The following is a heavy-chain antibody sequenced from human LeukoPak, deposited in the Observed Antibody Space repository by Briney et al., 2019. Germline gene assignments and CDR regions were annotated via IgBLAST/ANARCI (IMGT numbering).Heavy chain of an antibody. Sequence: GGSLRLSCAASGFTVSSNYMSWVRQAPGKGLEWVSVIYSGGSTYYAGSVKGRLTISRDNSKNMLYLQMNSLRAEDTAVYYCARDDYYDSSGYSWWGQGTLVTVSS. J-gene: IGHJ4*02. CDR2: IYSGGST. D-gene: IGHD3-22*01. CDR3: ARDDYYDSSGYSW. CDR1: GFTVSSNY. V-gene: IGHV3-66*01.